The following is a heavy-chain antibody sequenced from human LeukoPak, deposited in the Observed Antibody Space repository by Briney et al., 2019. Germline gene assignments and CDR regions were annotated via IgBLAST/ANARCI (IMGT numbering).Heavy chain of an antibody. CDR2: ISAYNGNT. Sequence: ASVKVSCKASGYTFTSYGISWVRQAPGQGLEWMGWISAYNGNTNYAQKLQGRVTMTTDTSTSTAYMELRGLRSDDTAVYYCARDSASVANYGMDVWGQGTTVTVSS. D-gene: IGHD3-10*01. J-gene: IGHJ6*02. CDR1: GYTFTSYG. V-gene: IGHV1-18*01. CDR3: ARDSASVANYGMDV.